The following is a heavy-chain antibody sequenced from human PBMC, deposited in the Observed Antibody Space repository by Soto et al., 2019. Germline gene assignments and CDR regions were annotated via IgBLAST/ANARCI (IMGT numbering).Heavy chain of an antibody. V-gene: IGHV3-30-3*01. J-gene: IGHJ4*02. CDR3: ARDGTGVDY. D-gene: IGHD1-1*01. Sequence: GGSLRLSCAASGFTFSSYAMHWVRQAPGKGLEWVAVISYDGSNKYYADSVKGRFTISRDNSKNTLYLQMNSLRAEDTAVYYCARDGTGVDYWGQGTLVTVSS. CDR1: GFTFSSYA. CDR2: ISYDGSNK.